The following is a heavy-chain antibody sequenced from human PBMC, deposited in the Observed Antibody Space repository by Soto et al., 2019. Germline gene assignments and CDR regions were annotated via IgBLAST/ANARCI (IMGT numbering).Heavy chain of an antibody. CDR3: ARDWDGYTTFDY. J-gene: IGHJ4*02. CDR1: GFTFSSYG. Sequence: QVQLVESGGGVVQPGRSLRLSCAASGFTFSSYGMHWVRQAPCKGLEWVAVIWYDGSNKYYADSVKGRFTISRDNSKNTLYLQMNSLRAEDTAVYYCARDWDGYTTFDYWGQGTLVTVSS. D-gene: IGHD5-12*01. V-gene: IGHV3-33*01. CDR2: IWYDGSNK.